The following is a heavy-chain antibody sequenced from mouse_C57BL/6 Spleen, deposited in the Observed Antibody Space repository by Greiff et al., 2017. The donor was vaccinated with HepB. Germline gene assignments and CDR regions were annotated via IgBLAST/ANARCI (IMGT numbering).Heavy chain of an antibody. CDR1: GFTFSSYG. J-gene: IGHJ3*01. Sequence: EVQLVESGGDLVKPGGSLKLSCAASGFTFSSYGMSWVRQTPDKRLEWVATISSGGSYTYYPDSVKGRFTISRDNAKNTLYLQLSRLKSEDTAMYYCGRHEGGNGFFAYWGQGTLVTVSA. D-gene: IGHD2-1*01. V-gene: IGHV5-6*01. CDR3: GRHEGGNGFFAY. CDR2: ISSGGSYT.